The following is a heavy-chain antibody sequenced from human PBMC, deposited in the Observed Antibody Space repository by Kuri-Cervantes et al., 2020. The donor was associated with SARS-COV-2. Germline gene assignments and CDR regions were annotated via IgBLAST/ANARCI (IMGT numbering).Heavy chain of an antibody. CDR3: ATDLAGIVAHHFDY. V-gene: IGHV1-69*06. J-gene: IGHJ4*02. CDR1: GGTFSSYA. Sequence: SVKVSCKASGGTFSSYAISWVRQAPGQGLEWMGGIIPIFGTANYAQKFQGRVTITADKSTSTAYMELSSLRSEDTAVYYCATDLAGIVAHHFDYWGQGTLVTVSS. CDR2: IIPIFGTA. D-gene: IGHD1-26*01.